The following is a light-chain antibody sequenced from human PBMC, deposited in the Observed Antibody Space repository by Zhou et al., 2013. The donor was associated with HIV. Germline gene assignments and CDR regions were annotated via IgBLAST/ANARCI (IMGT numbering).Light chain of an antibody. J-gene: IGKJ2*01. V-gene: IGKV3-11*01. CDR1: QSISYY. Sequence: VLTQSPGTLSLSPGERATLSCRASQSISYYLAWYQQRPGQAPRLLIYDASNRATGIPARFSGSGSGTDFTLTISTLESEDFAVYYCQQRSTWPMYTFGQGTKVEIK. CDR2: DAS. CDR3: QQRSTWPMYT.